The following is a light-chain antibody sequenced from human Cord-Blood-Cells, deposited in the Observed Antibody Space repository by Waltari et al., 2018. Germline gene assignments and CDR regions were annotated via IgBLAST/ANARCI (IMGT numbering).Light chain of an antibody. CDR3: QQYGSAPRT. V-gene: IGKV3-20*01. Sequence: EIVLTQSPGTLSLSPGERATLSCRASQSVSSSYLAWYQQKPGQAPRLLINGASSRATGIPDRFSGSGSGTDFTLTSSRLEPEDFAVYYWQQYGSAPRTFGQVTKVEIK. CDR2: GAS. J-gene: IGKJ1*01. CDR1: QSVSSSY.